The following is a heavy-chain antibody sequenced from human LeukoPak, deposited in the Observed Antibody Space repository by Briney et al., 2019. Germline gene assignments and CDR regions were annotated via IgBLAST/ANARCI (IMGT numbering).Heavy chain of an antibody. V-gene: IGHV1-18*01. CDR2: ISAYNGST. D-gene: IGHD3-10*01. CDR3: ARAAVYYGSGSKY. J-gene: IGHJ4*02. CDR1: GYTFINYG. Sequence: GASVKVSCKASGYTFINYGISWVRQAPGQGLEWMGWISAYNGSTNYAQNLQGRVTMTTDTSTTTAYMELRSLRSDDTAVYYCARAAVYYGSGSKYWGQGTLVTVSS.